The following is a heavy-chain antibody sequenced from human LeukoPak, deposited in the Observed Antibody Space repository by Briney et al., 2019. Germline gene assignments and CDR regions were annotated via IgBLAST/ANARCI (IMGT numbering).Heavy chain of an antibody. Sequence: AGGSLRLSCSASGFTFSTYGMIWVRQAPGKGLEWVAVIWYDGSHANYADAVKGRFTISRDNSKNTLYLQMNSPRAEDTAVYYCARDRGYSSRWNFGKDYYMDVWGKGTTVTVSS. J-gene: IGHJ6*03. V-gene: IGHV3-33*01. CDR2: IWYDGSHA. CDR3: ARDRGYSSRWNFGKDYYMDV. CDR1: GFTFSTYG. D-gene: IGHD6-13*01.